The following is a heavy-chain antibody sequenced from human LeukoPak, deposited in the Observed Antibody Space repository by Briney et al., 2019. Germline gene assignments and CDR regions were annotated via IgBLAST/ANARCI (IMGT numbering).Heavy chain of an antibody. D-gene: IGHD1-26*01. CDR1: GYTFTNYY. CDR3: ARVEFGGSYLERYYYYYMDV. J-gene: IGHJ6*03. Sequence: ASVKVSCKASGYTFTNYYIHWVRQAPGQGLEWMGLINPGGANTNYAQNFQGRVTMTTDTSTSTAYMELRSLRSDDTAVYYCARVEFGGSYLERYYYYYMDVWGKGTTVTVSS. CDR2: INPGGANT. V-gene: IGHV1-46*01.